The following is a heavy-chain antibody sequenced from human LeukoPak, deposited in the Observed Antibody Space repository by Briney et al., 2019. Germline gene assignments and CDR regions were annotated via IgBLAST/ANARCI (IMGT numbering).Heavy chain of an antibody. J-gene: IGHJ4*02. D-gene: IGHD6-19*01. CDR2: IIPIFGTA. CDR1: SYTFTRYG. CDR3: ARVLGSSGWYFRY. Sequence: SVKVSCKASSYTFTRYGISWVRQAPGQGLEWMGGIIPIFGTANYAQKFQGRVTITADESTSTAYMELSSLRSEDTAVYYCARVLGSSGWYFRYWGQGTLVTVSS. V-gene: IGHV1-69*13.